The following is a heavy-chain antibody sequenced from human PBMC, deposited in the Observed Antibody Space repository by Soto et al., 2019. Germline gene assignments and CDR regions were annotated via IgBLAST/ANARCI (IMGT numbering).Heavy chain of an antibody. V-gene: IGHV4-30-2*01. CDR1: GGSISSGGYS. CDR2: LYHSGST. CDR3: ARVLEDSSPYYYGMDV. J-gene: IGHJ6*02. D-gene: IGHD6-6*01. Sequence: QLQLQESGSGLVKPSQTLSLTCAVSGGSISSGGYSWSWIRQPPGKGLEWIGYLYHSGSTYYNPSLKSRGTISVDRSKNQFSLKLSSVTAADTAVYYCARVLEDSSPYYYGMDVWGQGTTVTVSS.